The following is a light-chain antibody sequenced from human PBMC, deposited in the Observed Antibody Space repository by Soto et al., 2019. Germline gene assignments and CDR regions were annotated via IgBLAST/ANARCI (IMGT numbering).Light chain of an antibody. CDR2: GNS. CDR1: SSNIGARYD. V-gene: IGLV1-40*01. Sequence: QSFLTQPPSVSGAPGRRVTIACTGSSSNIGARYDVHWYQHLPGTAPKLLIYGNSNRPSGVPDRFSGSKSGTSASLAITGLQAEDEADYYCQSYDSSLSGSYVFGTGTKVTVL. J-gene: IGLJ1*01. CDR3: QSYDSSLSGSYV.